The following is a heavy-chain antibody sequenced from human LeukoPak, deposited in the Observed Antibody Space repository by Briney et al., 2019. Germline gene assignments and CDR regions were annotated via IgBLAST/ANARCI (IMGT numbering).Heavy chain of an antibody. V-gene: IGHV3-33*01. J-gene: IGHJ4*02. D-gene: IGHD1-1*01. CDR1: EXTFTTNG. CDR2: IYYDGSNI. Sequence: PGGSLRLSCAASEXTFTTNGMHWVRQAPGKGLEWVAFIYYDGSNIYYADYVKGRFTISRDISKNTLYLQMDSLRAEDTAIYYCARDWKTNSFDYWGQGTLVTVSS. CDR3: ARDWKTNSFDY.